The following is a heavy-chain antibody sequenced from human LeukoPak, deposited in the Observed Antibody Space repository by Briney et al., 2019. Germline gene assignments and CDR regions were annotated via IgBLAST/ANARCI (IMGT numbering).Heavy chain of an antibody. D-gene: IGHD3-3*01. V-gene: IGHV4-59*12. J-gene: IGHJ5*02. CDR1: GGSISSYY. CDR2: IYYSGST. Sequence: SETLSLTCTVSGGSISSYYWSWIRQPPGKGLEWIGYIYYSGSTNYNPSLKSRVTISVDTSKNQFSLKLSSVTAADTAVYYRARGRGYYDFWSGRAYNWFDPWGQGTLVTVSS. CDR3: ARGRGYYDFWSGRAYNWFDP.